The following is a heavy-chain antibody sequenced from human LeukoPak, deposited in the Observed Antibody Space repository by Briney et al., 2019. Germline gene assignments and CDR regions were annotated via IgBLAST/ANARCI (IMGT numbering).Heavy chain of an antibody. CDR1: GFTFITYS. J-gene: IGHJ4*02. CDR2: ISSSSSYI. V-gene: IGHV3-21*01. CDR3: ARVALVSGPSYGSESEAADY. D-gene: IGHD3-10*01. Sequence: KPGGSLRLSCAASGFTFITYSMNWVRQASGKGLEWVSSISSSSSYIYYADSVRGRFTISRDNPKNSLYLQMNSLRAEDTAVYYCARVALVSGPSYGSESEAADYWGQGTLVTVSS.